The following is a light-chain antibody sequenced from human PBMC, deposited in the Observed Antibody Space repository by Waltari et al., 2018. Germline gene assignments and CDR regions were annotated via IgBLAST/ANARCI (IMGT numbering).Light chain of an antibody. J-gene: IGLJ3*02. V-gene: IGLV8-61*01. CDR1: FVSLPNTSF. CDR3: ALYMGSGIWV. Sequence: QTVVTQEPSLSVSAGGTVTLTCSLSFVSLPNTSFSTWYQQTPGQAPRTLVYKANARSSGVPDRFSGSILGNTAALTITGAQADDESDYYCALYMGSGIWVFGGGTRLTVL. CDR2: KAN.